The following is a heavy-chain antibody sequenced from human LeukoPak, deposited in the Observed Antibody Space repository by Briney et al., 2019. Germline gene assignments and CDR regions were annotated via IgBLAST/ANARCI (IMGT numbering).Heavy chain of an antibody. D-gene: IGHD2-8*01. V-gene: IGHV3-48*01. J-gene: IGHJ4*02. Sequence: GGSLRLSCTVSGFTFSIYHMNWVRQAPGKGLEWVSYISSSSSIYYADSVKGRFTISRDNSKNTLYLQMNSLRAEDTAVYYCARETRTIDYWGQGTLVTVSS. CDR2: ISSSSSI. CDR1: GFTFSIYH. CDR3: ARETRTIDY.